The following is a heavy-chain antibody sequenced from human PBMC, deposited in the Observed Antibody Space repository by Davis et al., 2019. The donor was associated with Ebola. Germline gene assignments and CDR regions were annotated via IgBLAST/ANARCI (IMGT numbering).Heavy chain of an antibody. D-gene: IGHD1-26*01. CDR3: ARGGGVVGANGDS. Sequence: SQTLSLTCAVYGGSFSGYYWSWIRPPPGKGLEWIGSIYYSGSTYYNPSLKSRVTISVDTSKNQFSLKLNSVTAADTAVYYCARGGGVVGANGDSWGQGTLVTVSS. V-gene: IGHV4-34*01. J-gene: IGHJ4*02. CDR1: GGSFSGYY. CDR2: IYYSGST.